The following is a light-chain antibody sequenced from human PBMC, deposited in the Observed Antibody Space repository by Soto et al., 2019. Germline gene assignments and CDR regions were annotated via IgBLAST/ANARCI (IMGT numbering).Light chain of an antibody. CDR2: GNN. CDR3: QSYDSSLSGSVV. CDR1: SSNIGAGYD. Sequence: QSVLTQPPSVSGAPGQRVTISCTGSSSNIGAGYDVHWYQQLPGTAPKVLIYGNNNRPSGVPDRFSGSKSGTSASLAITGLQAEDEADDYCQSYDSSLSGSVVFGGGTKVTVL. V-gene: IGLV1-40*01. J-gene: IGLJ2*01.